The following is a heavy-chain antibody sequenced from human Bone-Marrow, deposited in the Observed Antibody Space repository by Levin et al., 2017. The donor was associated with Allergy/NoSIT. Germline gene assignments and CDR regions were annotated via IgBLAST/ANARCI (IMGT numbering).Heavy chain of an antibody. J-gene: IGHJ4*02. Sequence: SETLSLTCAVYGGSFSGYYWSWIRQPPGKGLEWIGEINHSGSTNYNPSLKSRVTISVDTSKNQFSLKLSSVTAADTAVYYCARTSLDYWGQGTLVTVSS. V-gene: IGHV4-34*01. CDR3: ARTSLDY. CDR2: INHSGST. CDR1: GGSFSGYY.